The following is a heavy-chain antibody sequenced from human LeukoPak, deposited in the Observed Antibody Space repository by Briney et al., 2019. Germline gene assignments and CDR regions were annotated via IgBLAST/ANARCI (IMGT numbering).Heavy chain of an antibody. V-gene: IGHV5-51*01. J-gene: IGHJ5*02. CDR2: IYPGDSDT. CDR1: GSIFTGYW. Sequence: GESLKISCQRSGSIFTGYWIGWVRRLPGKGLEWMGIIYPGDSDTRYSPSFQGQVTISADKSISTAYLQWSSLKASDTAMYYCARPVHYSRSWHSFDPWGQGTLVSVSS. CDR3: ARPVHYSRSWHSFDP. D-gene: IGHD6-13*01.